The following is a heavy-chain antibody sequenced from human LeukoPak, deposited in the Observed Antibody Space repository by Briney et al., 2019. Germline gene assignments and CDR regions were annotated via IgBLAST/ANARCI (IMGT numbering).Heavy chain of an antibody. V-gene: IGHV3-74*01. CDR3: ARGGVYSTSAVDY. J-gene: IGHJ4*02. CDR1: GFTFKSYA. D-gene: IGHD6-6*01. CDR2: INSDGSST. Sequence: GGSLRLSCATSGFTFKSYAMNWVRQSPGKGLVWVSRINSDGSSTIYADSVKGRFTISRDNAKNTLYLQMNSLRADDTAVYYCARGGVYSTSAVDYWGQGTLVTVSS.